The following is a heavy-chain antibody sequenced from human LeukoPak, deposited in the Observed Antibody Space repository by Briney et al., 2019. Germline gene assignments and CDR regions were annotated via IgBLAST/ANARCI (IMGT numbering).Heavy chain of an antibody. V-gene: IGHV4-4*07. D-gene: IGHD1-26*01. CDR3: ASVSSGSYYARYYYYYMDV. CDR1: GGSVNSYY. Sequence: SETLSLTCTVSGGSVNSYYLSWIRQPAGKTLEWIGRIYDGGSTNYNPSLKSRVTMSVDTSKNQFSLKLSSVTAADTAVYYCASVSSGSYYARYYYYYMDVWGKGTTVTVSS. J-gene: IGHJ6*03. CDR2: IYDGGST.